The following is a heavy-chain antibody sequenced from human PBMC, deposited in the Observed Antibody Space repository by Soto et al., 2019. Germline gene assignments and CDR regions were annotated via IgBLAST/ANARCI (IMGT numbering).Heavy chain of an antibody. CDR3: ARGVGSSPPRY. D-gene: IGHD1-26*01. Sequence: PSETLSLTCTISGGSISVYYWSWVRQPPGHELEWIGYIYASGSPYYNPSPRSRVTISADTSKNQISLKLTSPTAAATAVYHCARGVGSSPPRYWGRGTLVTVSS. J-gene: IGHJ4*02. V-gene: IGHV4-59*01. CDR1: GGSISVYY. CDR2: IYASGSP.